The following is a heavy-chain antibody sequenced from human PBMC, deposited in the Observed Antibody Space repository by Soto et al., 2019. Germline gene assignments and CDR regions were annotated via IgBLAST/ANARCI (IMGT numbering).Heavy chain of an antibody. CDR2: IYHSGST. D-gene: IGHD3-9*01. J-gene: IGHJ4*02. Sequence: SETLSLTCAVSGGSISSSNWWSWVRQPPGKGLEWIGEIYHSGSTNYNPSLKSRVTISVDKSKNQFSLKLSSVTAADTAVYYCARETNYDILTGGFDYWGQGTLVTVSS. CDR3: ARETNYDILTGGFDY. V-gene: IGHV4-4*02. CDR1: GGSISSSNW.